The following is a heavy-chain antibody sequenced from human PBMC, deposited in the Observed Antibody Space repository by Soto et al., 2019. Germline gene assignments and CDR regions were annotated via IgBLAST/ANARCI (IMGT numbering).Heavy chain of an antibody. V-gene: IGHV1-69*01. CDR1: GGTFGNLG. CDR2: TIPIFDTP. CDR3: ARDREDGSGTKYNWFDS. D-gene: IGHD3-10*01. J-gene: IGHJ5*01. Sequence: QMQLVQSGDEVKKPGSSVKISCKASGGTFGNLGISWLRQAPGQGLEWMGGTIPIFDTPHYAEKFRDRVTITADATTTAYLELTSLTSADTATYYCARDREDGSGTKYNWFDSWGQGTLVTVSS.